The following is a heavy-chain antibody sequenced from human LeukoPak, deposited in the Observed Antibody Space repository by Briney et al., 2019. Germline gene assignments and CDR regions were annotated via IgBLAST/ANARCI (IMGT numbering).Heavy chain of an antibody. J-gene: IGHJ3*02. V-gene: IGHV1-69*02. D-gene: IGHD4-17*01. CDR2: IIPILGIA. CDR3: ARGRALKDYGDYQDAFDI. Sequence: RGSSVKVSCKASGGTFSSYTISWVRQAPGQGLEWMGRIIPILGIANYAQKFQGRVTITADKSTSTAYMELSSLISEDTAVYYCARGRALKDYGDYQDAFDIWGQGTMVTVSS. CDR1: GGTFSSYT.